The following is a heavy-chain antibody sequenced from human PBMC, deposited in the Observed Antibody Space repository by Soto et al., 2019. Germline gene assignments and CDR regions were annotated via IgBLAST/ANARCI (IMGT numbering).Heavy chain of an antibody. CDR3: ARYGTGYYYYYGMDV. J-gene: IGHJ6*02. CDR1: GGTFSSYA. Sequence: SVKVSCKASGGTFSSYAISWVRQAPGQGLEWMGGIIPIFGTANYAQKFQGRVTITADESTSTAYMELSSLRSEDTAVYYCARYGTGYYYYYGMDVWGQGTTVTVSS. D-gene: IGHD1-1*01. V-gene: IGHV1-69*13. CDR2: IIPIFGTA.